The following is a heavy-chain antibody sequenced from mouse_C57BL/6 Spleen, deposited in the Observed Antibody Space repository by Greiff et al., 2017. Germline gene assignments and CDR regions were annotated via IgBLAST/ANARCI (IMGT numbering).Heavy chain of an antibody. CDR3: AGGRVTTVAHYFKC. Sequence: VQLQQSGAELVKPGASVKISCKASGYAFSSYWMNWVKQRPGKGLEWIGQIYPGDGDTNYNGTFKGKATLTADKSSSTAYMQLSSLTSEDSAVYFCAGGRVTTVAHYFKCWGKGTTLTVSS. CDR2: IYPGDGDT. D-gene: IGHD1-1*01. V-gene: IGHV1-80*01. J-gene: IGHJ2*01. CDR1: GYAFSSYW.